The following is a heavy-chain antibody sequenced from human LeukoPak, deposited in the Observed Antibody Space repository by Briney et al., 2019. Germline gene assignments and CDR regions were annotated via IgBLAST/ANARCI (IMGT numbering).Heavy chain of an antibody. CDR3: AKTPWGSYGPSGFHY. D-gene: IGHD5-18*01. J-gene: IGHJ4*02. CDR2: ISGSGGST. CDR1: GFTFSSYA. V-gene: IGHV3-23*01. Sequence: PGGSLRLSCAASGFTFSSYAMSWVRQAPGKGLEWVSAISGSGGSTYYADSVKGRFTISRDNSKNTLYLQMNSLRAEDTAVYYCAKTPWGSYGPSGFHYWGQGTLVTVSS.